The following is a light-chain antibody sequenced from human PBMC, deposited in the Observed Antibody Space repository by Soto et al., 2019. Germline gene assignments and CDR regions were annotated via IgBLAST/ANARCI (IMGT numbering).Light chain of an antibody. CDR1: NSDVGSYNL. CDR2: EVS. J-gene: IGLJ1*01. CDR3: CSYAGSSTQSYV. V-gene: IGLV2-23*02. Sequence: QSALTQRASVSGSPGQSITISCTGTNSDVGSYNLVSWYQQHPGKAPKVIIYEVSERPSGVSDRFSGSKSGNTASLMISGLQAEDEADYYCCSYAGSSTQSYVFGSGTKVTVL.